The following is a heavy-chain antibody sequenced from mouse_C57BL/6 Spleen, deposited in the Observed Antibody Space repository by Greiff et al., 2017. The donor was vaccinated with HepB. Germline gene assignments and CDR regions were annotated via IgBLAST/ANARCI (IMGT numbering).Heavy chain of an antibody. Sequence: VQLQQSGAELVKPGASVKLSCKASGYTFTSYWMHWVKQRPGQGLEWIGMIHPNSGSTNYNEKFKSKATLTVDKSSSTAYMQLSSLTSEDSAVYYCASPGSRAEYYFDYWGQGTTLTVSS. V-gene: IGHV1-64*01. D-gene: IGHD1-1*01. CDR3: ASPGSRAEYYFDY. CDR2: IHPNSGST. J-gene: IGHJ2*01. CDR1: GYTFTSYW.